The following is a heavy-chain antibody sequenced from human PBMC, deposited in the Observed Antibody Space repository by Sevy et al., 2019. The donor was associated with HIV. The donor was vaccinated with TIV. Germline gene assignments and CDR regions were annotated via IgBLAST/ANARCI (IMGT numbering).Heavy chain of an antibody. CDR2: IRSKAYGGTT. CDR1: GFTFGDYA. J-gene: IGHJ6*02. D-gene: IGHD6-6*01. V-gene: IGHV3-49*03. CDR3: TASIAARPAYYYYYGMDV. Sequence: GGSLRLSCTASGFTFGDYAMSWFRQAPGKGLEWVGFIRSKAYGGTTEYAASVKGRFTISRDDSKSIAYLQMNSLKTEETAVYYCTASIAARPAYYYYYGMDVWGQGTTVTVSS.